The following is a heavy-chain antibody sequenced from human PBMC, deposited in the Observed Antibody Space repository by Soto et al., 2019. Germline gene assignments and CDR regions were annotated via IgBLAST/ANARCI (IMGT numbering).Heavy chain of an antibody. D-gene: IGHD3-22*01. CDR2: ISSSSSYI. Sequence: GSLRLSCGGSALTLSGCAMSWVRQAPGKGLEWVSSISSSSSYIYYADSVKGRFTISRDNAKNSLYLQMNSLRAEDTAVYYCTRASYYYDGSGYHGYWGQGTLVTVSS. V-gene: IGHV3-21*01. CDR3: TRASYYYDGSGYHGY. J-gene: IGHJ4*02. CDR1: ALTLSGCA.